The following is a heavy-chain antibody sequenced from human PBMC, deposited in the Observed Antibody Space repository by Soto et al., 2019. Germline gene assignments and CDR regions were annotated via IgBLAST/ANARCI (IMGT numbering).Heavy chain of an antibody. CDR1: GGTFSSYA. V-gene: IGHV1-69*12. J-gene: IGHJ4*02. CDR2: IIPNFGTA. D-gene: IGHD4-17*01. Sequence: QVQLVQSGAEVKKPGSSVKVSCKASGGTFSSYAISWVRQAPGQGLEWMGGIIPNFGTANYAQKFQGSVTITADEPTNTGDMALSSLRSEDTGVYYCALTDYGDYYFDYWGQGPLVTLSS. CDR3: ALTDYGDYYFDY.